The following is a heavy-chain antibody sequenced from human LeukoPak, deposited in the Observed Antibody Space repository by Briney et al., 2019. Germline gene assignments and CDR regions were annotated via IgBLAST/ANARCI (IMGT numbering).Heavy chain of an antibody. V-gene: IGHV3-9*01. D-gene: IGHD3-22*01. Sequence: PGGSLRLSCAASGFTFDDYAMHWVRQAPGKGLEWVSCISWNSGSIGYADSVKGRFTISRDNAKNSLYLQMNSLRAEDTALYYCAKAGLYYDSSGYYDYWGQGTLVTVSS. CDR2: ISWNSGSI. CDR3: AKAGLYYDSSGYYDY. J-gene: IGHJ4*02. CDR1: GFTFDDYA.